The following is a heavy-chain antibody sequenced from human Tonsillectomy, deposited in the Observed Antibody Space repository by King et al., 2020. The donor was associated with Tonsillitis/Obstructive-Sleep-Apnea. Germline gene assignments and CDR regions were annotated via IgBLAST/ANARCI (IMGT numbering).Heavy chain of an antibody. CDR1: GFTFDDYN. J-gene: IGHJ6*02. Sequence: VQLVESGGVVVQPGGSLRLSCAASGFTFDDYNMHWVRQAPGKGLEWVSLISWDGGTTYYGDSVKGRFTISRDNSKNSLYLQMNSLRTEDTALYYCAKALGHGMDVWGQGTTVTVSS. V-gene: IGHV3-43*01. CDR3: AKALGHGMDV. D-gene: IGHD7-27*01. CDR2: ISWDGGTT.